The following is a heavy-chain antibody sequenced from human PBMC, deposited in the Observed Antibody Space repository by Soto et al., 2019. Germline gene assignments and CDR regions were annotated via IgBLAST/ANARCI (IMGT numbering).Heavy chain of an antibody. CDR3: ARAKMTTVANFDY. CDR2: IIPIFGTA. Sequence: SVKVSCTASGGTFSMYAISCVVQAPGQWRDWMGGIIPIFGTANYAQKFQGRVTITADESTSTAYMELSSLRSEDTAVYYCARAKMTTVANFDYWGQGTLVTVSS. CDR1: GGTFSMYA. D-gene: IGHD4-17*01. J-gene: IGHJ4*02. V-gene: IGHV1-69*13.